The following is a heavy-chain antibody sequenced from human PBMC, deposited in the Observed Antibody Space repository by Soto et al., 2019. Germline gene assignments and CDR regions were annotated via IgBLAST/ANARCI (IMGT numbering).Heavy chain of an antibody. J-gene: IGHJ5*02. CDR1: GFSLSSSGVG. V-gene: IGHV2-5*02. CDR2: IYWDNDR. CDR3: AHRAPFSSYVTAVWFDT. D-gene: IGHD2-21*02. Sequence: QITLKESGPPLVEPTQTLTLTCSFSGFSLSSSGVGVGWLRQAPGKALECLGIIYWDNDRRYNPPLKNRLTLTKDTPTNHVPLNIPYSAPSDTAPYYCAHRAPFSSYVTAVWFDTWGQGTLVTVS.